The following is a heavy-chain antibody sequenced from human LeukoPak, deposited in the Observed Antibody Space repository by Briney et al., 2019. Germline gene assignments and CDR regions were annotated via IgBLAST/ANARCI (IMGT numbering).Heavy chain of an antibody. Sequence: PSETLSLTCAVYGGSFSGYYWSWIRQPPGKGLEWIGEINHSGSTNYNPSLKSRVTISVDTSKNQFSLKLSSVTAADTAVYYCARVARGYSGYDVYYYYMDVWGKGTTVTVSS. J-gene: IGHJ6*03. CDR2: INHSGST. D-gene: IGHD5-12*01. CDR1: GGSFSGYY. CDR3: ARVARGYSGYDVYYYYMDV. V-gene: IGHV4-34*01.